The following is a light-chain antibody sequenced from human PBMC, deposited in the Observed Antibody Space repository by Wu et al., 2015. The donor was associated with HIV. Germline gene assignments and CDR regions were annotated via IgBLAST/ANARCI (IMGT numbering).Light chain of an antibody. CDR3: QQYNNWPLT. CDR2: GAS. Sequence: EIVLTQSPGTLSLSPGERATLSCRASQSVSSNLAWYQQKPGQAPRLLIYGASTRATGIPARFSGSGSGTEFTLTISSLQSEDFAVYYCQQYNNWPLTFGGGTKGGD. V-gene: IGKV3D-15*01. J-gene: IGKJ4*01. CDR1: QSVSSN.